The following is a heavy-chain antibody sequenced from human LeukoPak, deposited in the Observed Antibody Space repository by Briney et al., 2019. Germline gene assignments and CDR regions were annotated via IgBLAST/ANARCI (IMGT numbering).Heavy chain of an antibody. D-gene: IGHD6-19*01. J-gene: IGHJ4*02. CDR3: AKETGSSGWYRGPFDY. V-gene: IGHV3-9*01. CDR1: GFTFDDYA. CDR2: ISWNSGSI. Sequence: QPGGSLRLSCAASGFTFDDYAMHWVRQAPGKGLEWVSGISWNSGSIGYADSVKGRFTISRDNAKNSLYLQMDSLRAEDTALYYCAKETGSSGWYRGPFDYWGQGTLVTVSS.